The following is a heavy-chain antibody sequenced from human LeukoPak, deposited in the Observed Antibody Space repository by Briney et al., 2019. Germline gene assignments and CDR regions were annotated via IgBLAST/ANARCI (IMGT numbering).Heavy chain of an antibody. J-gene: IGHJ4*02. Sequence: SVKVSCKASGGTFSSYAISWVRQAPGQGLEWMGGIIPIFGTANYAQKFQGRVTITADKSTSTAYMELSSLRSEDKAVYYCARGGYSSSQFDYWGQGTLVTVSS. CDR1: GGTFSSYA. CDR3: ARGGYSSSQFDY. CDR2: IIPIFGTA. D-gene: IGHD6-13*01. V-gene: IGHV1-69*06.